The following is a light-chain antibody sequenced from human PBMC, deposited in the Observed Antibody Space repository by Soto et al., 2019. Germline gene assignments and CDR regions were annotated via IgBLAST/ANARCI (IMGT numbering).Light chain of an antibody. J-gene: IGKJ4*01. V-gene: IGKV1-9*01. Sequence: DIRMTQSPSSLSASVGDTVTITCRASQSISSHLNWYQQKPGKAPNLLIYSASTLQSGVPSRFSGSGSETEFSLTIRALQPEDFATYYCQQLSRYPLTFGGGTKVDIK. CDR3: QQLSRYPLT. CDR1: QSISSH. CDR2: SAS.